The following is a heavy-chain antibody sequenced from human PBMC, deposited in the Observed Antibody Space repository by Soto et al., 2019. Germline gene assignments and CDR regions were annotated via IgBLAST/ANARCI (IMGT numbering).Heavy chain of an antibody. CDR2: IIPIFGTA. Sequence: SVKVSCKASGGTFSSYAISWVRQAPGQGLEWMGGIIPIFGTANYAQKFQGRVTITADESTSTAYMELGSLRSEDTAVYYCAGPDGDYVYYYGMDVWRQGHTVTVSS. J-gene: IGHJ6*02. CDR1: GGTFSSYA. CDR3: AGPDGDYVYYYGMDV. D-gene: IGHD4-17*01. V-gene: IGHV1-69*13.